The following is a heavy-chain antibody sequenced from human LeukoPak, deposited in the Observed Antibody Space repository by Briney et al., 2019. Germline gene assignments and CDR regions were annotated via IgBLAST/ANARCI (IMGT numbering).Heavy chain of an antibody. D-gene: IGHD3-9*01. CDR1: GFTFSSYA. CDR3: AKGDWSPPYYYMDV. Sequence: PGGSLRLSCAASGFTFSSYAMSWVRQAPGKGLEWVSLISGDGGSTYYADSVKGRFTISRDNSKNSLYLQMNGLRTEDTALYYCAKGDWSPPYYYMDVWGKGTTVTVPS. CDR2: ISGDGGST. V-gene: IGHV3-43*02. J-gene: IGHJ6*03.